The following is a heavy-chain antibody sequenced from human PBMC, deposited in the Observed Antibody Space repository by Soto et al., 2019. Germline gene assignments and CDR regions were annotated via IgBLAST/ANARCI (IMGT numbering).Heavy chain of an antibody. CDR1: GYTFSNYD. V-gene: IGHV1-8*01. D-gene: IGHD3-10*01. CDR3: ANVSRKGSAIDFDY. CDR2: VNPNNGDT. Sequence: QVQLVQSGAELKKPGASVKVSCKASGYTFSNYDMNWVRQATGQGPEWIGWVNPNNGDTGYAQKFQGRVTLTTDISTTTAYMELTSLRSEDTAIYYSANVSRKGSAIDFDYWGQGTLITVSS. J-gene: IGHJ4*02.